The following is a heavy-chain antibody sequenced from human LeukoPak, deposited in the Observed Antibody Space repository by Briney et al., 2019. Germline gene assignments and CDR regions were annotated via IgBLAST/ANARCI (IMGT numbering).Heavy chain of an antibody. D-gene: IGHD5-12*01. CDR3: ARVIVYSGYDAPYYFDY. CDR2: IYHSGST. Sequence: SETLSLTCAVSGGSISSGGYYWSWIRQPPGKGLEWIGYIYHSGSTYYNPSLKSRVTISVDRSKNQFSLKLSSVTAADTAVYYCARVIVYSGYDAPYYFDYWGQGTLVTVSS. CDR1: GGSISSGGYY. V-gene: IGHV4-30-2*01. J-gene: IGHJ4*02.